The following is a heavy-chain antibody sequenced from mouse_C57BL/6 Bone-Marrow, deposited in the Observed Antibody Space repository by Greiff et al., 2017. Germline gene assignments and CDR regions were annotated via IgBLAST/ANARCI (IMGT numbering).Heavy chain of an antibody. Sequence: QVQLQQPGAELVRPGSSVKLSCKASGYTFTSYWMDWVKQRPGQGLEWIGNIYPSDSETHYNQKFKDKATLTVDKSSSTAYMPRSSLTSEDSAVYYCARGDYGSSGYYFDYWGQGTPLTVSS. V-gene: IGHV1-61*01. J-gene: IGHJ2*01. CDR2: IYPSDSET. CDR3: ARGDYGSSGYYFDY. CDR1: GYTFTSYW. D-gene: IGHD1-1*01.